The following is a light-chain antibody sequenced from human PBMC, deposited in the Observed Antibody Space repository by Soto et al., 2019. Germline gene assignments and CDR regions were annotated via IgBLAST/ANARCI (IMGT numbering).Light chain of an antibody. CDR3: QQYGRSPLT. J-gene: IGKJ2*01. CDR1: QSVSQY. CDR2: DAS. V-gene: IGKV3-20*01. Sequence: EFVLTQSPGTLSLSPGERATLSCRATQSVSQYLAWYQQKPGQAPRLFIYDASKRATDIPDRFSGSGSGTDFTLTISRLEPEDFAVYYCQQYGRSPLTFGQGTKLEIK.